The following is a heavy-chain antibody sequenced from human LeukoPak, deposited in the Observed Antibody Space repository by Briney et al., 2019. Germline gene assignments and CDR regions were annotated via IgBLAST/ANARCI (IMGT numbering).Heavy chain of an antibody. D-gene: IGHD6-19*01. Sequence: ASVKVSCKSSGYTFTSYYMHWVRRAPGQGLEWMGIINPSGGSTSYAQKFQGGVTMTRDTSTSTVYMELSSLRSEDTAVYYCAREDSSGWYVFDYWGQGTLVTVSS. J-gene: IGHJ4*02. CDR1: GYTFTSYY. CDR3: AREDSSGWYVFDY. CDR2: INPSGGST. V-gene: IGHV1-46*01.